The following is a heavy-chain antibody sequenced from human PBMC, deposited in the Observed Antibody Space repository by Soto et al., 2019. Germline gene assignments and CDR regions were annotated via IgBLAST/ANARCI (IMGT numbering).Heavy chain of an antibody. J-gene: IGHJ6*02. CDR1: GYTFSTYG. CDR2: ISASNGNT. D-gene: IGHD2-8*01. V-gene: IGHV1-18*01. CDR3: ARDAVRYCTDGGCYQGYYYFAMDV. Sequence: QVRLVQSGAELKKSGASVTVSCKPSGYTFSTYGIIWVRQAPGQGLEWMGWISASNGNTNYAQKFQGRVTMTTDTSTRTAYMDLRSLRSDDTAVYYCARDAVRYCTDGGCYQGYYYFAMDVWGQGTTVTVS.